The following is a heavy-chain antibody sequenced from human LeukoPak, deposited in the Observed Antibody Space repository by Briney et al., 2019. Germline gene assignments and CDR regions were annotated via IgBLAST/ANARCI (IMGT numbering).Heavy chain of an antibody. CDR1: GGSISSYY. CDR2: IYYSGST. Sequence: SETLSLTCTVSGGSISSYYWSWIRQPPGKGLEWIGYIYYSGSTNYNPSLKSRVTISVDTSKNQFSLKLSSVTDADTAVYYCARVLRDPGYYYDSSGLYYFDYCGQGTLVTVSS. CDR3: ARVLRDPGYYYDSSGLYYFDY. V-gene: IGHV4-59*01. D-gene: IGHD3-22*01. J-gene: IGHJ4*02.